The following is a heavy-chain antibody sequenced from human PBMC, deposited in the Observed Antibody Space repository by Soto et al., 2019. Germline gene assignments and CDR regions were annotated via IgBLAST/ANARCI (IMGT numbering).Heavy chain of an antibody. J-gene: IGHJ4*02. Sequence: ASVKVSCKPSGYTFTNFGINWVRQAPGQGLEWMGWINSYNGKAEFAQNLQGRVTMSTDTATRTAYMELRNLRSDDTAVYYCARGPGPALIVAFPFDYWGQGSLVTVSS. CDR1: GYTFTNFG. CDR2: INSYNGKA. CDR3: ARGPGPALIVAFPFDY. V-gene: IGHV1-18*01. D-gene: IGHD3-22*01.